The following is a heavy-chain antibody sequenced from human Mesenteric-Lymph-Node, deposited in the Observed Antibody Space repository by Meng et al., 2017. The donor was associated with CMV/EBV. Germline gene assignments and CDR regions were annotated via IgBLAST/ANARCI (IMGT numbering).Heavy chain of an antibody. Sequence: QMQLQEPGPRLVKPSETLSLQCTVSGGSISSSWHYWGWIRQPPGKGLEWIGSIFYSGSAHYNPALESRVTISIDKSKNEFFLNLGSVTAADTAMYFCARDTLTYSYGPGWIDPWGQGTLVTVSS. V-gene: IGHV4-39*02. CDR2: IFYSGSA. J-gene: IGHJ5*02. D-gene: IGHD3-10*01. CDR3: ARDTLTYSYGPGWIDP. CDR1: GGSISSSWHY.